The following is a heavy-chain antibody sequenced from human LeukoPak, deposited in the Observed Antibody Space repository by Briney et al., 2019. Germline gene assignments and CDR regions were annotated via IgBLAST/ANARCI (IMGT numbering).Heavy chain of an antibody. Sequence: PSETLSLTCTVSGGSISSSSYYWGWIRQPPGKGLEWIGSIYYSGSTYYNPSLKSRVTISVDTSKNQFSLKLSSVTAADTAVYYCARPPLYYGGWFDPWGQGTLVTVSS. CDR2: IYYSGST. CDR1: GGSISSSSYY. D-gene: IGHD3-10*01. V-gene: IGHV4-39*01. J-gene: IGHJ5*02. CDR3: ARPPLYYGGWFDP.